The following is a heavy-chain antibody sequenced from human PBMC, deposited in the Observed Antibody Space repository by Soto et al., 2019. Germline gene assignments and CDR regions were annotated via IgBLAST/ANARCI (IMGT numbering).Heavy chain of an antibody. Sequence: QVQLVESGGGVVQPGRSLRLSCAASGFTFSSYAMHWVRQAPGKGLEWVAVISYDGSNKYYADSVKGRFTISRDNSKNTLYLQMNSLRAEDTAVYYCARDQGTAMVMENYYYGMGVWGQGTTVTVSS. J-gene: IGHJ6*02. CDR3: ARDQGTAMVMENYYYGMGV. CDR1: GFTFSSYA. CDR2: ISYDGSNK. V-gene: IGHV3-30-3*01. D-gene: IGHD5-18*01.